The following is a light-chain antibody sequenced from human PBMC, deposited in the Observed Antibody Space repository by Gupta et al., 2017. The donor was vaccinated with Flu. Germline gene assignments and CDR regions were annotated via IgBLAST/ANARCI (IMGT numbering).Light chain of an antibody. J-gene: IGKJ1*01. CDR2: KAS. V-gene: IGKV1-5*03. CDR1: QSIISW. Sequence: GDTVTITCRASQSIISWLAWSQQKPGKAPKLLTHKASSLESGVPSRFSGSWSGTEFTLTISSLQPDDFATFYCQQYNSYPWTFGQGTKVDIK. CDR3: QQYNSYPWT.